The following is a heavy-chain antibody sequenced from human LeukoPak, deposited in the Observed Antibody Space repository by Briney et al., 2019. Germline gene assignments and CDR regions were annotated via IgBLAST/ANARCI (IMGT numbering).Heavy chain of an antibody. J-gene: IGHJ5*02. V-gene: IGHV3-23*01. CDR2: ISGSGGNT. CDR1: GFTFSSHG. CDR3: AKDDDYIRFLS. D-gene: IGHD3-16*01. Sequence: GETLRLSCAASGFTFSSHGMNWVRQAPGKGLEWVSGISGSGGNTYYADSVKGRFTISRDNSKNTLYLQMNSLRAEDTAVYYCAKDDDYIRFLSWGQGTLVTVSS.